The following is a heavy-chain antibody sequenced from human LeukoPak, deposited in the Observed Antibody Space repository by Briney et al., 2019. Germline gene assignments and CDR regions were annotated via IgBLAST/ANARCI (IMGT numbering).Heavy chain of an antibody. V-gene: IGHV3-23*01. CDR2: ISGSGGST. D-gene: IGHD6-19*01. Sequence: PGGSLRLSCAASGFTFSSYAMSWVRQAPGKGLEWVSAISGSGGSTYYADSVKGRFTISRDNSKNTLYLQMNSLRAEDTAVYYCAKEADEPGIAVADNSGTFDYWGQGTLVTVSS. J-gene: IGHJ4*02. CDR3: AKEADEPGIAVADNSGTFDY. CDR1: GFTFSSYA.